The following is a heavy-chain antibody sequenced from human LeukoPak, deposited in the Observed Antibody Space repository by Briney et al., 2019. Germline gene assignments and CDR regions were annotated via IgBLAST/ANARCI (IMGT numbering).Heavy chain of an antibody. CDR3: AKDGAAAGTYFDY. V-gene: IGHV3-53*04. CDR2: IYSGGST. D-gene: IGHD6-13*01. J-gene: IGHJ4*02. Sequence: GGSLRLSCAASGFTVSSNYMSWVRQAPGKGLEWVSVIYSGGSTYYADSVKGRFTISRHNSKNTLYLQMNSLRAEDTALYYCAKDGAAAGTYFDYWGQGTLVTVSS. CDR1: GFTVSSNY.